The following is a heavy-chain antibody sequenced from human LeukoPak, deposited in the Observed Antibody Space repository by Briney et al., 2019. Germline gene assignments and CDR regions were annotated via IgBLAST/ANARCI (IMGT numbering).Heavy chain of an antibody. CDR1: GFTFSRYA. V-gene: IGHV3-30*04. Sequence: GRSPRLSCAASGFTFSRYAMHWVRQAPGKGLEWVAAISYDGSEKYYADSVKGRFTISRDNSKNTLYLQVNSLRAEDTAVYYCARVYYGSGSYSFDYWGQGTLVTVSS. D-gene: IGHD3-10*01. CDR2: ISYDGSEK. J-gene: IGHJ4*02. CDR3: ARVYYGSGSYSFDY.